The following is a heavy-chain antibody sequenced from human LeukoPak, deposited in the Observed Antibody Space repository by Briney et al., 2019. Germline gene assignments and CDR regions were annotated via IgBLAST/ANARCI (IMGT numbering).Heavy chain of an antibody. V-gene: IGHV3-20*04. Sequence: PGGSLRLSCAASGFTFDDYGMSWVRQAPGKGLEWVSGINWNGGSTGYADSVKGRFTISRDNAKNSLYLQMNSLRAEDTAVYYCARDVWFNEYFQHWGQGTLVTVSS. D-gene: IGHD3-10*01. CDR1: GFTFDDYG. J-gene: IGHJ1*01. CDR3: ARDVWFNEYFQH. CDR2: INWNGGST.